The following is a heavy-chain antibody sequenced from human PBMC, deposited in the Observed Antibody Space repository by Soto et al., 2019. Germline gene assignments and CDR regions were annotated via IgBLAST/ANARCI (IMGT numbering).Heavy chain of an antibody. Sequence: PXGSLRLSCAASGFTFSSYSMNWVRQAAGKGLEWVSSISSSSSYIYYADSVKGRFTISRDNAKNSLYLQMNSLRAEDTAVYYCARDGRISSSSPSYYYGMDVWGQGTTVTVSS. CDR1: GFTFSSYS. CDR2: ISSSSSYI. D-gene: IGHD6-6*01. V-gene: IGHV3-21*01. J-gene: IGHJ6*02. CDR3: ARDGRISSSSPSYYYGMDV.